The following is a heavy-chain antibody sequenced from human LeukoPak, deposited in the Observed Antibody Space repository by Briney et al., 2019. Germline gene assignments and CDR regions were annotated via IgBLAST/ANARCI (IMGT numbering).Heavy chain of an antibody. J-gene: IGHJ4*02. V-gene: IGHV3-15*01. Sequence: PGGSLRLSCAASGFTLSDYYMSWVRQAPGKGLEWVGRIKSKTDGGTTDYAAPVKGRFSISRDDSKNTLHLQMNSLKTEDTAVYYCTIEELVLDYWGQGTLVTVSS. CDR1: GFTLSDYY. D-gene: IGHD6-13*01. CDR3: TIEELVLDY. CDR2: IKSKTDGGTT.